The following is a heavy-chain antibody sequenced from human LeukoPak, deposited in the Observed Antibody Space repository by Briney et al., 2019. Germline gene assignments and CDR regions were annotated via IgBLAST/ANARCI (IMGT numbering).Heavy chain of an antibody. J-gene: IGHJ4*02. CDR2: ISSGSSYI. Sequence: GGSLRLSCAAYGFTFSSYSMNWVRQAPGKGLEWVTSISSGSSYISYADSVKGRFTISRDNAKNSLYLQMNSLRAEETAVYYCASRGLSSSSYGLVYWGQGTLVTVSS. V-gene: IGHV3-21*01. D-gene: IGHD6-6*01. CDR3: ASRGLSSSSYGLVY. CDR1: GFTFSSYS.